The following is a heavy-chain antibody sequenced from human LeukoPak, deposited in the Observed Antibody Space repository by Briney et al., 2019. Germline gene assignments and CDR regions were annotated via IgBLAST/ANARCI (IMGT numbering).Heavy chain of an antibody. Sequence: PGGSLRLSCAASGFTFSSYAMSWVRQAPGKGLEWVSAISGSGGSTYYADSVKGRFTISRDNSKNTLYLQMNSLRAEDTAVYYCAKDAGIAVAVRPDYWGQGTLVTVSP. J-gene: IGHJ4*02. V-gene: IGHV3-23*01. D-gene: IGHD6-19*01. CDR2: ISGSGGST. CDR3: AKDAGIAVAVRPDY. CDR1: GFTFSSYA.